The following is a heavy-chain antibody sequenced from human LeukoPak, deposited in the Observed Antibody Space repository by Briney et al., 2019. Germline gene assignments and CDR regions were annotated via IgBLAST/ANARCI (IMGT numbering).Heavy chain of an antibody. J-gene: IGHJ3*02. CDR2: INHIGRT. V-gene: IGHV4-34*01. CDR1: GGSFSGYY. D-gene: IGHD2-21*02. CDR3: ARPGYCGGDCYGGDAFDI. Sequence: SETLSLTCAVYGGSFSGYYWSWIRQPPGKGLEWIGEINHIGRTNYNPSLKSRVTISVDTSKNQFSLKLSSVTAADTAVYYCARPGYCGGDCYGGDAFDIWGQGTMVTVSS.